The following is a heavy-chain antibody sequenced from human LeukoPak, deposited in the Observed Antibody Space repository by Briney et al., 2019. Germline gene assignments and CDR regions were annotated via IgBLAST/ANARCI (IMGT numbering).Heavy chain of an antibody. CDR2: INPNSGGS. CDR1: GYTFNAYY. Sequence: ASVKVSCKTSGYTFNAYYMHWVRQAPGQGLEWMGWINPNSGGSNYAQKFQGRVTMTSDTSIHTAYMELSSLISDDTAVLYCAGDGYNSRRFFDYWGQGTLVTVSS. CDR3: AGDGYNSRRFFDY. D-gene: IGHD5-24*01. J-gene: IGHJ4*02. V-gene: IGHV1-2*02.